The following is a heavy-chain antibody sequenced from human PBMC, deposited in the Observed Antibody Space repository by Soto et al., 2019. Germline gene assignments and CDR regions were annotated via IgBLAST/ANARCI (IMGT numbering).Heavy chain of an antibody. V-gene: IGHV4-4*02. Sequence: SETLSLTCAVSGASIRGSKWWSWVRQPPGKGLEWIGDIYHSGTTNYNPSLKSRVTMSVDKSKNQFSLNLTSVTAADTAVYYCARDKANVGGYNQFDPWGPGTLVTVSS. J-gene: IGHJ5*02. CDR1: GASIRGSKW. CDR2: IYHSGTT. D-gene: IGHD3-16*01. CDR3: ARDKANVGGYNQFDP.